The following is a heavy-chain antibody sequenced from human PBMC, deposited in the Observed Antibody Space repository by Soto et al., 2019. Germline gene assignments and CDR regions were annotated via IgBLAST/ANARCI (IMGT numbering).Heavy chain of an antibody. CDR3: AREGPESSLGYCTNAPCDP. D-gene: IGHD2-8*01. CDR2: IIPIFGTA. CDR1: GGTFSSYA. Sequence: ASVKVSCKASGGTFSSYAISWVRQAPGQGLEWMGGIIPIFGTANYAQKFQGRVTITADESTSTAYMELSSLRSEDTAVYYCAREGPESSLGYCTNAPCDPWGQGTLVTVSS. J-gene: IGHJ5*02. V-gene: IGHV1-69*13.